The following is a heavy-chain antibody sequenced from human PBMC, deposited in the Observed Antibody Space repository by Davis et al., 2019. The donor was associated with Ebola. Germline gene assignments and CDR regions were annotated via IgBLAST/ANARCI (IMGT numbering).Heavy chain of an antibody. CDR1: GYSFTNYA. Sequence: ASVKVSCKTSGYSFTNYAVHWVRQAPGQRLEWMGWINTGNGNTEYSQKFQGRVTMTRDTSASTAYMELSSLRSEDTAVYFCARDEFDYWGQGTLVTVSS. CDR3: ARDEFDY. J-gene: IGHJ4*02. CDR2: INTGNGNT. V-gene: IGHV1-3*04.